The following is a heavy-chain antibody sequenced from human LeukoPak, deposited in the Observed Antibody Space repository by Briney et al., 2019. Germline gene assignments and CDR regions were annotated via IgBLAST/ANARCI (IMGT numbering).Heavy chain of an antibody. V-gene: IGHV3-48*01. Sequence: PGGSLRLSCAASEFSVGSNYMTWVRQAPGKGLEWISYISSISNTIYYADSVKGRFTISRDNSKNTLYLQMNSLRAEDTAVYYCARAAYNWNYLSYFDYWGQGTLVTVSS. J-gene: IGHJ4*02. CDR1: EFSVGSNY. CDR2: ISSISNTI. D-gene: IGHD1-7*01. CDR3: ARAAYNWNYLSYFDY.